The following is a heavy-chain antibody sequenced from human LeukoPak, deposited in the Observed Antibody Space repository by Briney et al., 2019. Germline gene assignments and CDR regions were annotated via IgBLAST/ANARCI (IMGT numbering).Heavy chain of an antibody. D-gene: IGHD3-22*01. Sequence: ASVKVSCKASGYTFTSYYMHWVRQAPGQGLEWMGWINPNSGGTNYAQKFQGRVTMTRDTSISTAYMELSRLRSDDTAVYYCARDPPEVTSYYYDSSGYGAGFDPWGQGTLVTVSS. CDR3: ARDPPEVTSYYYDSSGYGAGFDP. V-gene: IGHV1-2*02. CDR2: INPNSGGT. CDR1: GYTFTSYY. J-gene: IGHJ5*02.